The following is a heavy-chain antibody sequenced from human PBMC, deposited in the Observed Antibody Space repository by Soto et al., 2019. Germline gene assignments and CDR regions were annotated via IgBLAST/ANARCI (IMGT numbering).Heavy chain of an antibody. CDR1: GFTFSSYA. J-gene: IGHJ1*01. CDR2: ISWNSGSI. D-gene: IGHD2-21*01. Sequence: GGSLRLSCAASGFTFSSYAMSWVRQAPGKGLQWVSGISWNSGSIGYADSVKGRFTISRDNAKNSLYLQMNSLRAEDTALYYCAKEMAYCGGDCYSGYFQHWGQGTLVTVSS. V-gene: IGHV3-9*01. CDR3: AKEMAYCGGDCYSGYFQH.